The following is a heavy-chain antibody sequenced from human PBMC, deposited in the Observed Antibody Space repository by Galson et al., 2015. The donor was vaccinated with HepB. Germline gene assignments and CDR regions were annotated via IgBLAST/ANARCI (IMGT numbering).Heavy chain of an antibody. J-gene: IGHJ6*02. Sequence: SVKVSCKASGGTFSSYAISWVRQAPGQGLEWMGGIIPIFGTANYAQKFQGRVTITADESTSTAYVELSSLRSADTAVYYCAREGLQWGGVDVWGQGTTVTVSS. CDR2: IIPIFGTA. D-gene: IGHD4-11*01. V-gene: IGHV1-69*13. CDR3: AREGLQWGGVDV. CDR1: GGTFSSYA.